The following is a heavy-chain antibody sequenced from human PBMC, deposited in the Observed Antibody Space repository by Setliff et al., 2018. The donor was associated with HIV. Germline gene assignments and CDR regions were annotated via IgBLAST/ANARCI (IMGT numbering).Heavy chain of an antibody. CDR3: AREGARHYGSGRYHSWFDP. Sequence: SETLSLTCAVYDGSFSGYYWSWIRQHPGKGLEWIGYIYYSGSTYYNPSLKSRVTMSVDTSKNQFSLKLSSVTAADTAVYYCAREGARHYGSGRYHSWFDPWGQGTQVTVSS. CDR2: IYYSGST. V-gene: IGHV4-31*11. CDR1: DGSFSGYY. J-gene: IGHJ5*02. D-gene: IGHD3-10*01.